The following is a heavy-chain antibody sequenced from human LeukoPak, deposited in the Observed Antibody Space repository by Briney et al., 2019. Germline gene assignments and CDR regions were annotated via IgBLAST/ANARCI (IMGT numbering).Heavy chain of an antibody. CDR1: GYSLSNYW. J-gene: IGHJ4*02. D-gene: IGHD3-10*01. V-gene: IGHV5-51*01. Sequence: KHGESLKISCKASGYSLSNYWIAWVRQMPGKGLEWMGIIYPGDSDTRYSPSFQGQATISADKSISTAYLQWSSLKASDTAMYYCARSITMVRGVFDYWGQGTLVTVSS. CDR2: IYPGDSDT. CDR3: ARSITMVRGVFDY.